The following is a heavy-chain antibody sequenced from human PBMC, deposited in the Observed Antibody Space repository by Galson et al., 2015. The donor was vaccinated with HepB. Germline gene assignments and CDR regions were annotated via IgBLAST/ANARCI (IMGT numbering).Heavy chain of an antibody. D-gene: IGHD2-2*01. CDR3: ARVSCCSSTSCYCSSSPMENNYYYYGMDV. Sequence: SLRLSCAASGFTFSSYWMSWVRQAPGMGLEWVANIKQDGSEKYYVDSVKGRFTISRDNAKNSLYLQMNSLRAEDTAVYYCARVSCCSSTSCYCSSSPMENNYYYYGMDVWGQGTTVTVSS. J-gene: IGHJ6*02. CDR2: IKQDGSEK. V-gene: IGHV3-7*03. CDR1: GFTFSSYW.